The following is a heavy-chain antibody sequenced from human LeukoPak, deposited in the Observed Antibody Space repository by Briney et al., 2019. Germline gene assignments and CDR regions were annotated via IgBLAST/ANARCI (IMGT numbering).Heavy chain of an antibody. CDR3: ASGTPSPRLSLNQYYFDY. J-gene: IGHJ4*02. CDR2: IIPIFGTA. V-gene: IGHV1-69*01. Sequence: GSSVKVSCKASGGTFSSYAISWVRQAPGQGLEWMGGIIPIFGTANYAQKFQGRVTITADESTSTAYMELSSLRSEDTAVYYCASGTPSPRLSLNQYYFDYWGQGTLVTVSS. CDR1: GGTFSSYA. D-gene: IGHD2-21*02.